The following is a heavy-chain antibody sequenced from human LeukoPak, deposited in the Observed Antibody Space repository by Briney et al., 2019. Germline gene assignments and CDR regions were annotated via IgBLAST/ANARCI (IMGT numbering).Heavy chain of an antibody. CDR2: IYYSGST. Sequence: LRLSCAASGFTFSSYAMSWVRQHPGKGLEWIGYIYYSGSTYYNPSLKSRVTISVDTSKNQFSLKLSSVTAADTAVYYCACRIAVAAPALVYWGQGTLVTVSS. J-gene: IGHJ4*02. CDR3: ACRIAVAAPALVY. V-gene: IGHV4-31*02. CDR1: GFTFSSYA. D-gene: IGHD6-19*01.